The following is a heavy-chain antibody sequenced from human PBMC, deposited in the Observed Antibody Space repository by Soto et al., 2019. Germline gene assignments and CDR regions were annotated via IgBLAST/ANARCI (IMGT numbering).Heavy chain of an antibody. CDR2: ISAYNGNT. V-gene: IGHV1-18*01. CDR1: GYTFTSYG. Sequence: ASVKVSCKASGYTFTSYGISWVRQAPGQGLEWMGWISAYNGNTNYAQKLQGRVTMTTDTSTSTAYMELRSLRSDDTAVYYCARVLLNSSSGPGANFDYWGQGTLVTVSS. CDR3: ARVLLNSSSGPGANFDY. J-gene: IGHJ4*02. D-gene: IGHD6-6*01.